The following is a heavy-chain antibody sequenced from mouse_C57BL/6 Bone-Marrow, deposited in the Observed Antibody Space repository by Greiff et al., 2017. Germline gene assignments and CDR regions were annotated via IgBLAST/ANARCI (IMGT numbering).Heavy chain of an antibody. J-gene: IGHJ2*01. CDR1: GYTFTSYW. CDR3: AREGRLLLYFDY. V-gene: IGHV1-50*01. Sequence: QVQLQQPGAELVKPGASVKLSCKASGYTFTSYWMQWVKQRPGQGLEWIGEIDPSDSYTNYNQKFKGKATLTVDTSSSTAYMQLSSLPSEDSAVYYGAREGRLLLYFDYWVQGTTLTVSA. CDR2: IDPSDSYT. D-gene: IGHD2-3*01.